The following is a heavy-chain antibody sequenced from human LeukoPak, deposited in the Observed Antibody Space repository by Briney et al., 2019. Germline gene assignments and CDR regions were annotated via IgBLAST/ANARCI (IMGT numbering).Heavy chain of an antibody. CDR3: ARPTTVTTISADAFDI. J-gene: IGHJ3*02. Sequence: GGSLRLSCAASGFTVSSNYMSWVRQAPGKGPEWVSSISSGGTYKYYADSVKGRFTISRDNAQNSLYLQMNSLRAEDSSVYYCARPTTVTTISADAFDIWGQGTMVTVSS. D-gene: IGHD4-17*01. CDR2: ISSGGTYK. V-gene: IGHV3-21*01. CDR1: GFTVSSNY.